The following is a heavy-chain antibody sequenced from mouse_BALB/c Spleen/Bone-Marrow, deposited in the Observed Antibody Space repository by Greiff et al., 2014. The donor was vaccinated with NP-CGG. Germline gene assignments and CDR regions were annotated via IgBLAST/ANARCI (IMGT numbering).Heavy chain of an antibody. Sequence: VQLQQSGAELVKQGAEGKRERREGGAKRKDTERKGGKKRKEKGKEGMGRRETAKGNTKYDPKFQGKATITADTSSNTAYLQLSSLTSEDTAVYYCARGGTTATWYFDVWGAGTTVTVSS. CDR3: ARGGTTATWYFDV. CDR2: RETAKGNT. D-gene: IGHD1-2*01. J-gene: IGHJ1*01. V-gene: IGHV14-3*02. CDR1: GAKRKDTE.